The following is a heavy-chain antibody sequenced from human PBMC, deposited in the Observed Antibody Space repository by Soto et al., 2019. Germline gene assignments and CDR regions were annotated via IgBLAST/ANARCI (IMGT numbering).Heavy chain of an antibody. CDR3: ARDRSLDY. CDR1: GLTFSNYA. CDR2: ISYDGSNK. Sequence: QVQLVESGGGVVQPGRSLRLSCAASGLTFSNYAMHWVRQAPGKGLEWVAVISYDGSNKYYADSVKGRFTISRDNSKNTLYLQMNSLRAEDTAVYYCARDRSLDYWGQGTLVTVSS. D-gene: IGHD3-10*01. V-gene: IGHV3-30-3*01. J-gene: IGHJ4*02.